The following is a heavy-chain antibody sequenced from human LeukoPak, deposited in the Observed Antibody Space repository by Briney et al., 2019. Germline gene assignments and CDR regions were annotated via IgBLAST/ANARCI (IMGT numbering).Heavy chain of an antibody. CDR3: ARGPYCSSTSCYWRDYYYYYGMDV. D-gene: IGHD2-2*01. J-gene: IGHJ6*02. V-gene: IGHV3-33*01. CDR1: GFTFSSYG. CDR2: IWYDGSNK. Sequence: PGRSLRLSCAASGFTFSSYGMHWVRQAPGKGLEWVAVIWYDGSNKYYADSVKGRFTISRDNSKNTLYLQMNSLRAEDTAVYYCARGPYCSSTSCYWRDYYYYYGMDVWGQGTTVTVSS.